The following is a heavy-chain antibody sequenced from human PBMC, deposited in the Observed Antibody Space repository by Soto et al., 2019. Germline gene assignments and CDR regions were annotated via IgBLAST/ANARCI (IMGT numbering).Heavy chain of an antibody. CDR1: GGSISGHF. D-gene: IGHD3-22*01. CDR2: THYSGST. CDR3: ARASGSGYVRNPYYYYDYGMDV. V-gene: IGHV4-59*11. Sequence: SETLSLTCTVSGGSISGHFWSWIRQPPGKGLEWIGYTHYSGSTNYNPSLKSRVTISLDTSKNQFSLKLTSVTSADTAVYYCARASGSGYVRNPYYYYDYGMDVWGQGTTVTVSS. J-gene: IGHJ6*02.